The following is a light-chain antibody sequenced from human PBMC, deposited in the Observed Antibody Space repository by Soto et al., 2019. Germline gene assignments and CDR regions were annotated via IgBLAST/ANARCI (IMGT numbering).Light chain of an antibody. J-gene: IGKJ4*01. CDR1: QSVSRY. Sequence: EIVLTQSPATLSLSPGEIATLSCRASQSVSRYLAWYQQKPGQAPRLLIYDASNRATGIPARFSGSGSGTDFTLTISSLEPEDFAVYYCQQRSNSPLTFGGGTKVVNK. V-gene: IGKV3-11*01. CDR3: QQRSNSPLT. CDR2: DAS.